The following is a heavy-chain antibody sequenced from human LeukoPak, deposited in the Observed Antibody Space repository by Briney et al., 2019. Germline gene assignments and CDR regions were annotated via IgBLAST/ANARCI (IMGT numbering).Heavy chain of an antibody. CDR3: ARDLVTVTKGFDI. J-gene: IGHJ3*02. D-gene: IGHD4-17*01. CDR1: GESFGDHY. Sequence: PSETLSLTCAVYGESFGDHYWTWIRQPPGKGLECIGEINLTGSTNYNPSLKSRVTISIDTSKNQFSLKLSSVTAADTAVYYCARDLVTVTKGFDIWGQGTIVSVSS. CDR2: INLTGST. V-gene: IGHV4-34*01.